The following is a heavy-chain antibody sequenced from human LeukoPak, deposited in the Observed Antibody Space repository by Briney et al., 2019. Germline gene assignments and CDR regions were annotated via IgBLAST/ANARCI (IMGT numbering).Heavy chain of an antibody. V-gene: IGHV3-7*03. J-gene: IGHJ4*02. CDR2: IKQDGSEK. CDR3: AGGTGFIIKD. CDR1: GFTFSLYW. Sequence: GGSLRLSCAVSGFTFSLYWMNWVRRAPGKGLEWVANIKQDGSEKNYVDSVKGRFTISRDNAKNSLYLQMNNLRVEDTAMYYCAGGTGFIIKDWGQGTLVTVSS. D-gene: IGHD3-9*01.